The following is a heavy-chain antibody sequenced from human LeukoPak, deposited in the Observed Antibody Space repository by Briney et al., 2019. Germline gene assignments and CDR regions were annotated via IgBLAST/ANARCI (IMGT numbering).Heavy chain of an antibody. CDR3: AKKSRDGYSFDY. Sequence: PGGSLRLSCAASGFTFSSYAMSWVRQAPGKGLEWVSAISGSGGRIYYADSVKGRFTISRDNSKNTLYLQMNSLRAEDTAVYYCAKKSRDGYSFDYWGQGTLVTVSS. CDR1: GFTFSSYA. D-gene: IGHD5-24*01. CDR2: ISGSGGRI. J-gene: IGHJ4*02. V-gene: IGHV3-23*01.